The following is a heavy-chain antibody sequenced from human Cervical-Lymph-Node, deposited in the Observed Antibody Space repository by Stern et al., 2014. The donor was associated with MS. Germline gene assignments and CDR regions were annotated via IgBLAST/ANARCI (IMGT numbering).Heavy chain of an antibody. CDR3: ARSAYSIITSFDY. CDR2: IHPSDSDT. J-gene: IGHJ4*02. Sequence: VQLEESGAEVTKPGESLKISCKGSGYSFTNYWIGWVRQMPGKGLEWMGIIHPSDSDTRYSPSFQGQVTISVDKSIRTAYLHWSSLKASDTAMYYCARSAYSIITSFDYWGQGTLVTVSS. D-gene: IGHD4-11*01. CDR1: GYSFTNYW. V-gene: IGHV5-51*01.